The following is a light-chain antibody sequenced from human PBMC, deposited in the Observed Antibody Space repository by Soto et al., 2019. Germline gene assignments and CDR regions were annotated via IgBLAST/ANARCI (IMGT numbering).Light chain of an antibody. V-gene: IGKV1-39*01. Sequence: DIQMTQAPSSLSASVGDRVTITCRASERLSYHFVWYQQKPGQAPKILISATSVLQSGVPSRFSGSGSGTDFTLTISSLQPEDFATYYCQQHERDPWTLGQGTQLEIK. CDR1: ERLSYH. CDR2: ATS. J-gene: IGKJ5*01. CDR3: QQHERDPWT.